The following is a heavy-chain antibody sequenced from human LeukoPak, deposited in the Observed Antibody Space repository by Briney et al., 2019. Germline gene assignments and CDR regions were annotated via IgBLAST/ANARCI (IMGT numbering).Heavy chain of an antibody. V-gene: IGHV3-30*02. J-gene: IGHJ4*02. CDR2: IRYDGSNK. D-gene: IGHD1-1*01. CDR3: ARDTTGYDY. Sequence: LEWVAFIRYDGSNKYYADSVKGRFTISRDNAKNSLYLQMNSLRAEDTAVYYCARDTTGYDYWGQGTLVTVSS.